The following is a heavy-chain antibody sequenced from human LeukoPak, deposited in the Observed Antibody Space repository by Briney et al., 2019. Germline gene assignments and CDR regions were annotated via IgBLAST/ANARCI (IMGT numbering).Heavy chain of an antibody. CDR2: IYYSGST. V-gene: IGHV4-31*03. D-gene: IGHD6-6*01. CDR1: GGSISRGGYY. CDR3: AREGGSYYFDY. J-gene: IGHJ4*02. Sequence: SETLSLTCTVSGGSISRGGYYWSWIRQHPGKGLEWIGYIYYSGSTYYNPSLKSRVTISVDTSKNQFSLKLSSVTAADTAVYYCAREGGSYYFDYWGQGTLVTVSS.